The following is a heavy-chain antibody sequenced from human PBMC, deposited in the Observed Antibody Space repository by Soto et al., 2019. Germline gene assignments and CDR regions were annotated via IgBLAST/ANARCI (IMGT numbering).Heavy chain of an antibody. V-gene: IGHV4-31*03. D-gene: IGHD3-10*01. CDR1: GGSISSGGYY. CDR3: ARYGSGGDYYGMDV. CDR2: IYYSGST. J-gene: IGHJ6*02. Sequence: SETLSLTCTVSGGSISSGGYYWSWIRQHPGKGLEWIGYIYYSGSTYYNPSLKSRVTISVDTSKNQFSLKLSSVTAADTAVYYCARYGSGGDYYGMDVWGQGTTVTVSS.